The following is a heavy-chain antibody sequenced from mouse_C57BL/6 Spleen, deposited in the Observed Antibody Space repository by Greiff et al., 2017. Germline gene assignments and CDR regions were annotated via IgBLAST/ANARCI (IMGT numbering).Heavy chain of an antibody. CDR1: GYTFTSYW. D-gene: IGHD2-1*01. CDR3: ARVYYGNCYYAMDY. V-gene: IGHV1-64*01. J-gene: IGHJ4*01. Sequence: QVQLQQPGAELVKPGASVKLSCKASGYTFTSYWMHWVKQRPGQGLEWIGMIHPNSGSTNYNEKFKSKATLTVDKSSSTAYMQLSSLTSEDSAVYYCARVYYGNCYYAMDYWGQGTSVTVSS. CDR2: IHPNSGST.